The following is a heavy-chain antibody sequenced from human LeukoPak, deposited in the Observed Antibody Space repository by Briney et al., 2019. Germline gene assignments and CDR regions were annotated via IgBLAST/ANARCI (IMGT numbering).Heavy chain of an antibody. CDR1: GFTFSRYG. CDR2: ISYDGSNK. J-gene: IGHJ4*02. CDR3: AKVQKKRYCSGGSCYDLDY. V-gene: IGHV3-30*18. D-gene: IGHD2-15*01. Sequence: GGSLRLSCADSGFTFSRYGMHWVRQAPGKGLEGEAVISYDGSNKYYAESVKGGFTISRDNSKNTLYLQMNSLRAEDTAVYYCAKVQKKRYCSGGSCYDLDYWGQGTLVTVSS.